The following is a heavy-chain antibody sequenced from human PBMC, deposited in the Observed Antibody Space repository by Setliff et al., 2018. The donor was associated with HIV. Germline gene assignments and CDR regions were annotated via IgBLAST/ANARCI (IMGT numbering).Heavy chain of an antibody. CDR1: GFTFSTYW. CDR3: ARYYDSSGYSHAFDI. J-gene: IGHJ3*02. Sequence: GGSLRLSCAASGFTFSTYWMSWVRQAPGKGLEWVGNIKRDGSEKYYVDSVKGRFTISRDNAKNSLYLQMSSLRAEDTAVYYCARYYDSSGYSHAFDIWGKGTMVTVSS. V-gene: IGHV3-7*01. CDR2: IKRDGSEK. D-gene: IGHD3-22*01.